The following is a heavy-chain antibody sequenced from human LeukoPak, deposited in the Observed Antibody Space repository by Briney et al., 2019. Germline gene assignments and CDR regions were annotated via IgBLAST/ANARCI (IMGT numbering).Heavy chain of an antibody. CDR1: GFTFSSYS. CDR3: ARAGYYYDGDSMDV. J-gene: IGHJ6*02. V-gene: IGHV3-48*01. CDR2: ISSSSSTI. Sequence: GGSLRLSCAASGFTFSSYSMNWVRQAPGKGLEWVSYISSSSSTIYYADSVKGRFTISRDNAKNSLYLQMNSLRAEDTAVYYCARAGYYYDGDSMDVWGQGTTVTVSS. D-gene: IGHD3-22*01.